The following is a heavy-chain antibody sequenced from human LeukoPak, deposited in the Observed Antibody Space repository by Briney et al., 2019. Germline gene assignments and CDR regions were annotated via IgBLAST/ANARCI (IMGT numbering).Heavy chain of an antibody. CDR1: GGSISSSSYY. CDR2: IYYSGST. V-gene: IGHV4-39*07. D-gene: IGHD6-13*01. Sequence: PSETLSLTCTVSGGSISSSSYYWGWIRQPPGKGLEGIGSIYYSGSTYYNPSLKSRVTISVDTSKNQFSLKLSSVTAADTAVYYCARIYSGVAAAGTHRNWFDPWGQGTLVTVYS. J-gene: IGHJ5*02. CDR3: ARIYSGVAAAGTHRNWFDP.